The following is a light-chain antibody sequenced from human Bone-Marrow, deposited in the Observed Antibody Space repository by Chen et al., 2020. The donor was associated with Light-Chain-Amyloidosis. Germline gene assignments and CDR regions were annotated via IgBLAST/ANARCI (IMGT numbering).Light chain of an antibody. CDR3: HVWDRSSDRPV. CDR1: NIGSTS. J-gene: IGLJ3*02. Sequence: SYVLTQPSSVSVAPGQTATIACGGNNIGSTSVHWYQQTPGQAPPMVVYDDSDRPSGIPERSSGSDRVNTATLNISRVEAGDDADYYCHVWDRSSDRPVFGGGTKLTVL. CDR2: DDS. V-gene: IGLV3-21*02.